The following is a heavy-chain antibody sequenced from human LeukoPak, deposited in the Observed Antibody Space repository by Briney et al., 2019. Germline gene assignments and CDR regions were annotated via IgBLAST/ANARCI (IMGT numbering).Heavy chain of an antibody. CDR3: AREGGSYHFDY. CDR1: GGSISSYY. Sequence: SETLSLTCTVPGGSISSYYWSWIRQPPGKGLEWIGYIYYSGSTNYNPSLKSRVTISVDTSKNQFSLKLSSVTAADTAVYYCAREGGSYHFDYWGQGTLVTVSS. D-gene: IGHD1-26*01. V-gene: IGHV4-59*01. J-gene: IGHJ4*02. CDR2: IYYSGST.